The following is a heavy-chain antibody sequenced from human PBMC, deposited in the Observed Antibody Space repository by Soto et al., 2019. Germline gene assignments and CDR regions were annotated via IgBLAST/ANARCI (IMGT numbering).Heavy chain of an antibody. Sequence: QVQVVESGGGVVQPGRSLRLSCAASGFTFSSYGMHWVRQAPGKGLEWVAVISSDGSNKYYADSVKGRFTISRDNSKKTLYLQMNSLRAEDTAVYYCVGGYYFGDYWGQGTLVTVSS. CDR3: VGGYYFGDY. CDR2: ISSDGSNK. D-gene: IGHD3-22*01. CDR1: GFTFSSYG. J-gene: IGHJ4*02. V-gene: IGHV3-30*03.